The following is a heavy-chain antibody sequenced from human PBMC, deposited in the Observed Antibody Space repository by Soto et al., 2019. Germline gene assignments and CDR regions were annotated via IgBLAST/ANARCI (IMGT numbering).Heavy chain of an antibody. CDR2: ISGSGVST. CDR1: GFTFSSYA. Sequence: EVQLLESGGGLVQPGGSLRLSCAASGFTFSSYAMSWVHQAPGKGLEWVSAISGSGVSTYYADSVKGRFTISRDNSKKTLYLQMNYLRADDTAVYYCAKDPWFAPWGQGTLVTVSS. J-gene: IGHJ5*02. V-gene: IGHV3-23*01. CDR3: AKDPWFAP.